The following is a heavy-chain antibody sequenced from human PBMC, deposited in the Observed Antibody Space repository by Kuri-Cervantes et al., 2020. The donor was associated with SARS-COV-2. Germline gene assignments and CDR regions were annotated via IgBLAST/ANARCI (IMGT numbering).Heavy chain of an antibody. CDR1: GGSISRGGYY. CDR3: ARGMQQWPFDY. Sequence: SCTVSGGSISRGGYYWSWIRQHPEKGLEWIGYIYYGGGTYYNPSLKSRVSMSVDTSKSQFSLNLSSVTAADTAVYYCARGMQQWPFDYWGQGTLVTVSS. J-gene: IGHJ4*02. D-gene: IGHD6-19*01. V-gene: IGHV4-31*02. CDR2: IYYGGGT.